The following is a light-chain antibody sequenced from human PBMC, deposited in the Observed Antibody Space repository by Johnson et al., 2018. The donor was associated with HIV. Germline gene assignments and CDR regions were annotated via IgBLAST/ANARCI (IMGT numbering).Light chain of an antibody. CDR2: END. CDR1: SSNIGSNY. J-gene: IGLJ1*01. CDR3: GSWDNTLSVFG. V-gene: IGLV1-51*01. Sequence: QSVLTQPPSVSAAPGQKVIISCSGRSSNIGSNYVSLYQHLPGTAPKLLIYENDKRPSGIPDRFSASKSGTSATLDITGLQTGDEGDYCCGSWDNTLSVFGFGAGTKVTVL.